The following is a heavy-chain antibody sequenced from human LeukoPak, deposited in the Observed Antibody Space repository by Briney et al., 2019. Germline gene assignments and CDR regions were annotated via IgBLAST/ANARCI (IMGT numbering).Heavy chain of an antibody. CDR3: ARVAHRDLEWLFLFDY. J-gene: IGHJ4*02. CDR2: IYYSGST. D-gene: IGHD3-3*01. CDR1: GGSISSGDYY. Sequence: SETLSLTCTVSGGSISSGDYYWSWIRQPPGKGLEWIGYIYYSGSTYYNPSLKSRVTISVDTSKNQLSLKLSSVTAADTAVYYCARVAHRDLEWLFLFDYWGQGTLVTVSS. V-gene: IGHV4-30-4*01.